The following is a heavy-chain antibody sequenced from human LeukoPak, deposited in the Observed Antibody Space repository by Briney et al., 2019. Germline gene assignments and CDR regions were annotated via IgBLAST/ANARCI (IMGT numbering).Heavy chain of an antibody. CDR2: INCNSGDA. D-gene: IGHD2-8*01. V-gene: IGHV1-2*02. Sequence: ASVKVSCKASGYSFTEHYIYWVRQAPGQGLEWVGRINCNSGDANSAQKFQGRVTMTRDTSVSTAYMDLSSVTSDDTAVYFCARSAGHCSNGICFTDYYMDVWGRGTTVAVSS. J-gene: IGHJ6*03. CDR1: GYSFTEHY. CDR3: ARSAGHCSNGICFTDYYMDV.